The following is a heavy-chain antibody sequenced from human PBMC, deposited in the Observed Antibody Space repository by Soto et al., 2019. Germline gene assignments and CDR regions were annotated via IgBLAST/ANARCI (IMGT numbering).Heavy chain of an antibody. CDR1: GYTFNTYG. CDR2: ISTYNGNT. D-gene: IGHD2-8*01. CDR3: AREERYCTNGVCFMGAFDI. Sequence: GASVKVSCKTSGYTFNTYGISWVRQAPGQGLEWLGWISTYNGNTNYAQKLQGRVTMTTDTSTSTAYMELRSLRSDDTAVYYCAREERYCTNGVCFMGAFDIWGQGTMVTVSS. V-gene: IGHV1-18*04. J-gene: IGHJ3*02.